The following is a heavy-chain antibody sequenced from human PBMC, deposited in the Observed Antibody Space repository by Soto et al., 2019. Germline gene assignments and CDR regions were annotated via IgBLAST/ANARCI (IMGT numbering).Heavy chain of an antibody. CDR1: GGTFSSYA. CDR3: ASYANPSDPRPYYYGMDV. Sequence: SVKVSCKASGGTFSSYAISWVRQAPGQGLEWMGGIIPIFGTANYAQKFQGRVTITADESTSTAYMELSSLRSEDTAVYYCASYANPSDPRPYYYGMDVWGQGTTVTVSS. V-gene: IGHV1-69*13. D-gene: IGHD2-8*01. CDR2: IIPIFGTA. J-gene: IGHJ6*02.